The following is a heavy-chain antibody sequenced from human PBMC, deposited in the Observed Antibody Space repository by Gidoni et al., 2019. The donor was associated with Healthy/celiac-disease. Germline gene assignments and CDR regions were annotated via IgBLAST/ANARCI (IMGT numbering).Heavy chain of an antibody. CDR3: AREGRFDAFDI. Sequence: QVQLVESGGGVVQPGRSLRLSCAASGFTFSSYAMHWVRQAPGKGREWVAVISYDGSNKYYADSVKGRFTISRDNSKNTLYLQMNSLRAEDTAVYYCAREGRFDAFDIWGQGTMVTVSS. CDR2: ISYDGSNK. CDR1: GFTFSSYA. J-gene: IGHJ3*02. V-gene: IGHV3-30-3*01.